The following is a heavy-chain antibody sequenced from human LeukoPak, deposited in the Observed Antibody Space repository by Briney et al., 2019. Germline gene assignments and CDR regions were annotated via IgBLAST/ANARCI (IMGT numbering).Heavy chain of an antibody. CDR2: IKQDGSEK. CDR1: GLTFSSYW. Sequence: GGSLRLSCAASGLTFSSYWMSWVRPAPGEGLEWGVNIKQDGSEKYYVDSVKGRFTISRDNAKNSLYLQMNSLRAEDTAVYYCARDRYISRSWGYDFDYWGQGTLVTVSS. D-gene: IGHD6-13*01. J-gene: IGHJ4*02. V-gene: IGHV3-7*01. CDR3: ARDRYISRSWGYDFDY.